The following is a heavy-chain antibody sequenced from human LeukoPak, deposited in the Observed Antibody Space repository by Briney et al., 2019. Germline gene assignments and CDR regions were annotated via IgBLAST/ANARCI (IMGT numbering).Heavy chain of an antibody. J-gene: IGHJ4*02. CDR2: ISYDGGSK. CDR3: ARGPTNFDY. D-gene: IGHD5-12*01. V-gene: IGHV3-30*01. CDR1: GFTFSSSD. Sequence: GRSLRLSCAASGFTFSSSDMHWDRQAPGKGLEWVALISYDGGSKYYADSVKGQFTISRDNSKNTLYLQMNSLRAEDTAVYYCARGPTNFDYWGQGTLVTTSS.